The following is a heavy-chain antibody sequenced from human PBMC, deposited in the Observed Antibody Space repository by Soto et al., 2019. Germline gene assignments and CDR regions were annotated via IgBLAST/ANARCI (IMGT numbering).Heavy chain of an antibody. V-gene: IGHV4-34*01. CDR2: IDHSGYT. J-gene: IGHJ5*02. CDR1: GGSFIGYY. D-gene: IGHD3-3*01. CDR3: ARVRDWFDP. Sequence: SETLSLTCAVYGGSFIGYYWNWIRQPPGKGLEWIGEIDHSGYTNYNPSLKSRVTISVDTSKNQFSLRLTSVTAADTAVYYCARVRDWFDPWGQGTLVTVSS.